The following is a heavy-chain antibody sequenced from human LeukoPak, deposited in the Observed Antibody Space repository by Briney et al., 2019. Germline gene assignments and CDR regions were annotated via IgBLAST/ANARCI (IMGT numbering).Heavy chain of an antibody. Sequence: ASVKVSCKASGYTFTSYDINWVRQAPGQGLEWMGWINPNSGGTNYAQKFQGRVTMTRDTSISTAYMELSRLRSDDTAVYYCASGWTSDLYFDYWGQGTLVTVSS. CDR1: GYTFTSYD. CDR2: INPNSGGT. J-gene: IGHJ4*02. V-gene: IGHV1-2*02. D-gene: IGHD3-10*01. CDR3: ASGWTSDLYFDY.